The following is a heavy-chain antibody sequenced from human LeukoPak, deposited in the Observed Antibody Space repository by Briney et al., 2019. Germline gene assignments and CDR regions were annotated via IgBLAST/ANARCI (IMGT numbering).Heavy chain of an antibody. Sequence: GGSLRLSCAASGFTFSDYYMSWIRQAPGKGLEWVAVISYDGSNKYYADSVKGRFTISRDNSKNTLYLQMNSLRAEDTAVYYCAKVLDSSGWYYFDYWGQGTLVTVSS. CDR2: ISYDGSNK. D-gene: IGHD6-19*01. J-gene: IGHJ4*02. CDR1: GFTFSDYY. CDR3: AKVLDSSGWYYFDY. V-gene: IGHV3-30*18.